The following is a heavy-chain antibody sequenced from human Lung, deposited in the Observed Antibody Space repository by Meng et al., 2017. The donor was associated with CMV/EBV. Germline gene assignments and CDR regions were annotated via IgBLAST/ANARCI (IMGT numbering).Heavy chain of an antibody. V-gene: IGHV3-21*01. Sequence: GGSLRLXFAAPGFTFSIYSINWVRQAPGKGLEWSSCISSSSSYIYYADSVKGRFTISRDNAKNPVYLQMDSMRADDTAVYYCARARVFYAMDVCGQGTTVTVSS. CDR3: ARARVFYAMDV. CDR1: GFTFSIYS. CDR2: ISSSSSYI. J-gene: IGHJ6*02.